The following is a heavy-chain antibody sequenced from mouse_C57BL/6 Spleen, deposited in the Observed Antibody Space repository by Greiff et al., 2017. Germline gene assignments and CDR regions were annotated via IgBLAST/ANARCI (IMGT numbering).Heavy chain of an antibody. J-gene: IGHJ4*01. CDR3: AREDSILVDYYAMDY. V-gene: IGHV1-55*01. Sequence: VQLQQPGAELVKPGASVKMSCKASGYTFTSYWITWVKQRPGQGLEWIGDIYPGSGSTNYNEKFKSKATLTVDTSSSTAYMQLSSLTSEDSAVYYCAREDSILVDYYAMDYWGQGTSVTVSS. D-gene: IGHD1-1*02. CDR2: IYPGSGST. CDR1: GYTFTSYW.